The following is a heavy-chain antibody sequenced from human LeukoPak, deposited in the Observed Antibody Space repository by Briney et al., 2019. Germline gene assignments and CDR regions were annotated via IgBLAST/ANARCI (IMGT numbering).Heavy chain of an antibody. CDR3: ARVGDHTYYDTLTGLMKWFDP. CDR1: GGSISSGDYY. V-gene: IGHV4-30-4*01. CDR2: IYYSGST. Sequence: SQTLSLTCSVSGGSISSGDYYWSWIRQPPGKGLEWIGYIYYSGSTYYNPSLKSRVTISADTSKNQISLSLSSVTAADTALYFCARVGDHTYYDTLTGLMKWFDPWGQGTLVTVSS. J-gene: IGHJ5*02. D-gene: IGHD3-9*01.